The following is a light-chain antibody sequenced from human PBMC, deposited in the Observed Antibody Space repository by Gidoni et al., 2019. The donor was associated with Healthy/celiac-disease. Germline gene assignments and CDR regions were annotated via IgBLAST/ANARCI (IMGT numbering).Light chain of an antibody. Sequence: ELVLTQSPGTLSLSPGERATLSCRASQSVSSSYLAWYQQKPGQAPRLLIYGASNRATGIPDRFSGSGSGTDFTLTISRLEPEDFAVYYCQQYGSSLPLTFGPXTKVDSK. J-gene: IGKJ3*01. CDR2: GAS. CDR1: QSVSSSY. V-gene: IGKV3-20*01. CDR3: QQYGSSLPLT.